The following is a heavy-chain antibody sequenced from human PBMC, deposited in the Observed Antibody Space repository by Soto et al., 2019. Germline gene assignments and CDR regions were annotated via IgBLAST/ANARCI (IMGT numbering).Heavy chain of an antibody. J-gene: IGHJ5*02. CDR3: ARDHYSSSWIKETYNWFDP. V-gene: IGHV4-30-4*01. CDR2: IYYSGST. Sequence: SETLSLTCTVSGGSISSGDYYWSWIRQPPGKGLEWIGYIYYSGSTYYNPSLKSRVTISVDTSKNQFSLKLSSVTAADTAVYYCARDHYSSSWIKETYNWFDPWGQGTLVTV. CDR1: GGSISSGDYY. D-gene: IGHD6-13*01.